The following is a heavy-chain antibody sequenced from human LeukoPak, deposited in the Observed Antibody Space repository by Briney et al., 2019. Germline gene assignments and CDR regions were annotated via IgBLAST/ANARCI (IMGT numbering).Heavy chain of an antibody. D-gene: IGHD1-1*01. CDR3: TRDWNDLDY. CDR1: GFTFSSYA. J-gene: IGHJ4*02. V-gene: IGHV3-30-3*01. CDR2: ISYDGSNK. Sequence: GRSLRLSCAASGFTFSSYAMHWVRQAPGKGLEWVAVISYDGSNKYYADSVKGRFTISRDNSRNMLYLQMNSLRAEDTAVYYSTRDWNDLDYWGQGTLVTVSS.